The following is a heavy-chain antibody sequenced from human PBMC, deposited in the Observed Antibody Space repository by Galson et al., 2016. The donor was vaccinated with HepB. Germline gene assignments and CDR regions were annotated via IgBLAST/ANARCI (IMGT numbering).Heavy chain of an antibody. Sequence: SVKVSCKASGYTFTSYDINWVRQATGQGFEWMGWMNPNSGNTGYAQRFQGRVTMTRNTSISTAYMELSSLRSEDTAVYYCVTAGPRKVLPRRDFDNWGQGTRVTVSS. CDR2: MNPNSGNT. CDR1: GYTFTSYD. V-gene: IGHV1-8*01. J-gene: IGHJ4*02. D-gene: IGHD4/OR15-4a*01. CDR3: VTAGPRKVLPRRDFDN.